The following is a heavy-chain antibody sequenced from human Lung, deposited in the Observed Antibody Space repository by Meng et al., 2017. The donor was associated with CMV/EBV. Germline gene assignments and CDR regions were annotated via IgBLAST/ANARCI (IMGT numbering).Heavy chain of an antibody. CDR3: ARGSSSYFDY. D-gene: IGHD6-13*01. Sequence: AXVXVSCKASGYTFTGYDINWVRQATGQGLEWMGWMNPNSGNTGYAQKFQGRVTITRNTSISTAYMELSSLRSEDTAVYYCARGSSSYFDYWGQGTLVTVSS. CDR2: MNPNSGNT. J-gene: IGHJ4*02. CDR1: GYTFTGYD. V-gene: IGHV1-8*03.